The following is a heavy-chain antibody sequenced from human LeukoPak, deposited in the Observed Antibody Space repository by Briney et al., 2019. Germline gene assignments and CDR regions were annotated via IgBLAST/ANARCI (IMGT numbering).Heavy chain of an antibody. CDR2: ISYDGSNK. D-gene: IGHD2-21*02. V-gene: IGHV3-30*18. J-gene: IGHJ4*02. Sequence: GGSLRLSCAASGFTFNNYVMHWVRQAPGKGLEWVALISYDGSNKYYAESVRGRFTISRDNSKNTLYLQMNSLRPEDTAVYYCAKDFEGFCGGDCYSMDFWGQGTLATVSS. CDR3: AKDFEGFCGGDCYSMDF. CDR1: GFTFNNYV.